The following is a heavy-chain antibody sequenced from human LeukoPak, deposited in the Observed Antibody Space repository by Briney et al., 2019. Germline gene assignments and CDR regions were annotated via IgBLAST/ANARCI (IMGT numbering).Heavy chain of an antibody. CDR3: LPPGTATGALDY. CDR1: GFTFGEYA. CDR2: IRSKRYGETT. J-gene: IGHJ4*02. V-gene: IGHV3-49*04. Sequence: PGLSLRLSCTTSGFTFGEYAMSWVRQAPGKGLKWVGFIRSKRYGETTEYAASVRGRFTISRDDSKSIVYLQMNSLRTEDTAVYYCLPPGTATGALDYWGQGTLVTVSS. D-gene: IGHD2-15*01.